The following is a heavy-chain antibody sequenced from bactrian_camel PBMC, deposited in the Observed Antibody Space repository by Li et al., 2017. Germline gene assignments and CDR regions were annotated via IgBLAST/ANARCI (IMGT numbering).Heavy chain of an antibody. CDR2: FYSGSGSY. CDR1: GITYRGPC. CDR3: AADELNHGLAWRGYTY. Sequence: QLVESGGGLVQPGGSLRLSCVGSGITYRGPCMGWFRQAPGKEREGIAAFYSGSGSYYYADSVKGRFTISRDNAKSTIYLQMNNLQPEGTAMYYCAADELNHGLAWRGYTYWSQGTQVTVS. J-gene: IGHJ4*01. V-gene: IGHV3S25*01. D-gene: IGHD1*01.